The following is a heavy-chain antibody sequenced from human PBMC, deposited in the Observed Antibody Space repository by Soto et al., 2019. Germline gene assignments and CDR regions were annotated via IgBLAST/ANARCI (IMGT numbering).Heavy chain of an antibody. CDR1: GYTFTNYY. V-gene: IGHV1-46*03. CDR2: INPTGEST. Sequence: QVQLLQSGAEVKKPGASVKVSCKASGYTFTNYYMHWVRQAPGQGLEWIGVINPTGESTSYAQKFQGRLTMTRDTPTSPVYMELSSLISEDTAVYYCAGDYSLAYWGQGTLITVSS. J-gene: IGHJ4*02. CDR3: AGDYSLAY. D-gene: IGHD2-21*01.